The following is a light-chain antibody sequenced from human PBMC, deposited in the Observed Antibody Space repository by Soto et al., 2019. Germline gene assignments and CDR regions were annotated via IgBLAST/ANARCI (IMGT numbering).Light chain of an antibody. CDR1: SSDVGGYNY. CDR3: SSYISRSRV. CDR2: EVS. Sequence: QSALTQPASVSGSPGQSITISCTGTSSDVGGYNYVSWYQQHPGKAPKLMIYEVSNRPSGVSNRFSGSKSGNTASLTISGLAAEDEADYYCSSYISRSRVFGTGTKLTVL. J-gene: IGLJ1*01. V-gene: IGLV2-14*01.